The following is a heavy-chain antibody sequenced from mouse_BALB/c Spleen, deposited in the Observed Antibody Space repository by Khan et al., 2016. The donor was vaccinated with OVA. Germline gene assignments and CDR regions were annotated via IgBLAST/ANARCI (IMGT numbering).Heavy chain of an antibody. CDR2: INTYTGEP. J-gene: IGHJ1*01. Sequence: QIQLVQSGPELKKPGETVKISCKASGYTFTNYGMNWVKQAPGKGLKWMGWINTYTGEPTYADDFKGRFAFSLETSANTAYLQINNLKNVDTVTYFYARSAAYWYLDVWGAVTAVTVSS. CDR3: ARSAAYWYLDV. CDR1: GYTFTNYG. V-gene: IGHV9-3-1*01.